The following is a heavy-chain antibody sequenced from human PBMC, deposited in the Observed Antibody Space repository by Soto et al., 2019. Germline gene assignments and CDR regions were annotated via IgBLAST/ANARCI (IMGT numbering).Heavy chain of an antibody. CDR3: ARVDTAMVTASY. D-gene: IGHD5-18*01. CDR1: GYSFSSYA. V-gene: IGHV1-18*01. Sequence: QVQLVQSGAEVKKPGASVKVSCKASGYSFSSYAISWVRQAPGQGLEWMGWISAHNGKTNYPQKLHGRVTMTTDTSTSTAYMELRSLRSDDTAAYYCARVDTAMVTASYWGQGTLVTVSS. J-gene: IGHJ4*02. CDR2: ISAHNGKT.